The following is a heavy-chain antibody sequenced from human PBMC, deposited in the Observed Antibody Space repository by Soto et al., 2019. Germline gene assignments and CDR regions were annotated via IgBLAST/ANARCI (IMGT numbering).Heavy chain of an antibody. V-gene: IGHV4-39*01. CDR3: ARRRIVPTTNFDY. Sequence: SETVSLTCTVSGDSISSSSFYWGWIRQPPGKGLEWIGHIFHTGATHQNPTLKSRLRMSVDTSKNQFSLNLSSVTATDTAVYYCARRRIVPTTNFDYWGQGTLVTVSS. CDR1: GDSISSSSFY. J-gene: IGHJ4*02. CDR2: IFHTGAT. D-gene: IGHD1-26*01.